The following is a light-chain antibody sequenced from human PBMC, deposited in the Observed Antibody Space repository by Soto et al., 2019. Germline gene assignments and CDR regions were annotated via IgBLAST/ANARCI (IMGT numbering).Light chain of an antibody. V-gene: IGKV1-5*03. CDR3: QQYNTFPLT. Sequence: DIPMTQSPSTLSASVGDRVTITCRASQSISTWLAWYQQKPGKAPKLLIYKASSLEGGVPSRFSGSGSGAEFNITISSLQPDDVATYYCQQYNTFPLTFGGGTTVDIK. J-gene: IGKJ4*01. CDR2: KAS. CDR1: QSISTW.